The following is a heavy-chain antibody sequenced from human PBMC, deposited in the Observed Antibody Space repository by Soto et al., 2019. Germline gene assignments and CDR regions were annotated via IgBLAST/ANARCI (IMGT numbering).Heavy chain of an antibody. CDR2: ISWNDHK. CDR1: GFSLTTSGLD. J-gene: IGHJ4*02. V-gene: IGHV2-5*01. D-gene: IGHD1-26*01. Sequence: QITLKESGPTLVKPTQTLTLTCTFSGFSLTTSGLDVGWIRQPPGKALEWLALISWNDHKRSSPSLKSRLTIAKDTSKNQVVLTMTNMDPVDTATYYCARTGAYWGQGILVTVSS. CDR3: ARTGAY.